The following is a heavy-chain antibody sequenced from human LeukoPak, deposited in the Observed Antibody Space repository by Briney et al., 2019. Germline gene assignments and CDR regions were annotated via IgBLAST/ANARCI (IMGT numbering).Heavy chain of an antibody. Sequence: PGGSLRLSCAASGFTFSTYWMSWVRQAPGKGLEWVANIKQDGSEKNYVDSVKGRFTISRDNAKKSLYLQMNSLRAEDTAVYYCAREELGYCSSISCPDYYYYMDVWGKGTTVTVSS. V-gene: IGHV3-7*01. CDR3: AREELGYCSSISCPDYYYYMDV. D-gene: IGHD2-2*01. CDR1: GFTFSTYW. CDR2: IKQDGSEK. J-gene: IGHJ6*03.